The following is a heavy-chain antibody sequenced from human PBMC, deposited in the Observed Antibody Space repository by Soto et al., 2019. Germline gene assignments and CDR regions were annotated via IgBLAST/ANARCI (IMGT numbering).Heavy chain of an antibody. Sequence: QVQLVESGGGVVQPGRSLRLSCAASGFTFSSSGMHWVRQAPGKGLEWMAVISFDGDNNYYADSVKGRFTISRDNSKNTLHLQMNSLRAEATAVYYCAKDYYGSGTYYVHQFDYWGQGTLVTVSS. J-gene: IGHJ4*01. CDR3: AKDYYGSGTYYVHQFDY. CDR1: GFTFSSSG. CDR2: ISFDGDNN. V-gene: IGHV3-30*18. D-gene: IGHD3-10*01.